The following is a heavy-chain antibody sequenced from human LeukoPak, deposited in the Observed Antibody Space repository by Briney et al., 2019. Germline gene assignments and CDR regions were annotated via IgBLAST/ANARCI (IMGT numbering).Heavy chain of an antibody. Sequence: PGGSLRLSCAASGFTFSSYSMNWVRQAPGKGLEWVSYISSSSSTIYYADSVKGRFTISRDNAKNSLYLQMNSLRAEDTAVYYCARGPPYYDFWSGSPWFDPWGQGILVTVSS. CDR3: ARGPPYYDFWSGSPWFDP. CDR2: ISSSSSTI. D-gene: IGHD3-3*01. J-gene: IGHJ5*02. V-gene: IGHV3-48*01. CDR1: GFTFSSYS.